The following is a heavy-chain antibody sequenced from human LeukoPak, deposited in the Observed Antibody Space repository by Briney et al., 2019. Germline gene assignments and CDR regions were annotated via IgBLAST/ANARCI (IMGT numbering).Heavy chain of an antibody. J-gene: IGHJ6*03. CDR2: IYSSGST. CDR3: VRDAYYYYYMDV. Sequence: SETLSLTCTVSGGSISSGSYYWSWIRQPAGKGLEWLGRIYSSGSTNYNPSLKSRVTMSVDTSKNQFSLKLSSVTAADTAVYYCVRDAYYYYYMDVWGKGPRSPSP. V-gene: IGHV4-61*02. CDR1: GGSISSGSYY.